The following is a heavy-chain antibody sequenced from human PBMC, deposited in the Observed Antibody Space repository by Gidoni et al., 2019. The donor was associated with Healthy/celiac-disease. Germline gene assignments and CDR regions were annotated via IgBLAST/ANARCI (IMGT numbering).Heavy chain of an antibody. CDR2: IKCKTDGGTT. V-gene: IGHV3-15*01. D-gene: IGHD2-15*01. CDR1: GFNFRKAW. CDR3: TTDLGPEWGAIRIVSHYYYHYYMDV. Sequence: EVELVEAGGGLVKPGGGLRPSWAAAGFNFRKAWKSWGRQAPGKGRGWVGLIKCKTDGGTTDYAAPVKVRFTISRDDSKYTLYLQMNSLKPDDTAVYYCTTDLGPEWGAIRIVSHYYYHYYMDVWGKGTTVTVSS. J-gene: IGHJ6*03.